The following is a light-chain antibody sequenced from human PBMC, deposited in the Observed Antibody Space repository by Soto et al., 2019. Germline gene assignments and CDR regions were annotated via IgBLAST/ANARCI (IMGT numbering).Light chain of an antibody. CDR3: QMWDSGSDHAV. CDR1: SIGIKS. Sequence: SYELTQPPSVSVTPGQTVTITCWGNSIGIKSVHWYQQKPVQASVLVVRDSSGRPSGIPERFSGSNSGNSATLTISRVEAGDEADYYCQMWDSGSDHAVFGGGTKVTVL. J-gene: IGLJ2*01. V-gene: IGLV3-21*02. CDR2: DSS.